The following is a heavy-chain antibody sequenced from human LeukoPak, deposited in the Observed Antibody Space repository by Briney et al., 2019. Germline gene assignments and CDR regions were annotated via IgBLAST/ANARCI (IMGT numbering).Heavy chain of an antibody. CDR2: ISDSGGST. V-gene: IGHV3-23*01. CDR3: AKAPKPGPMIVGVITLFDY. Sequence: PGESLRLSCAASGFTFSSYAMSWVRQAQGKGLEWVSSISDSGGSTYYADSVKGRFTISRDNSKNTLYLQMNSLRAEDTAVYYCAKAPKPGPMIVGVITLFDYWGQGTLVTVSS. CDR1: GFTFSSYA. J-gene: IGHJ4*02. D-gene: IGHD3-22*01.